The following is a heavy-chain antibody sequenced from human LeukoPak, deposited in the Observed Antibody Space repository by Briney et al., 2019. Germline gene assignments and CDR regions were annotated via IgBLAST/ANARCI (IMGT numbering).Heavy chain of an antibody. CDR2: MYYRGST. V-gene: IGHV4-39*06. CDR3: ARDAGHQLSRRNYYAMDV. J-gene: IGHJ6*02. Sequence: SETLSLTCTVSGGSINSSSYYWGWVRQPPGKGLEWIGSMYYRGSTYYNPSLKSRVTISVDTSKNQFTLKLSSVTAADTAVYYCARDAGHQLSRRNYYAMDVWGQGTTVTVSS. D-gene: IGHD1-1*01. CDR1: GGSINSSSYY.